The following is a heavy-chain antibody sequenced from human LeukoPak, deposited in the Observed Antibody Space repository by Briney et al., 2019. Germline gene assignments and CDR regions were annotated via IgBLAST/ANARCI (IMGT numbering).Heavy chain of an antibody. CDR3: ARVEGGSRDGYNFDY. CDR2: SSSSSTI. V-gene: IGHV3-48*04. J-gene: IGHJ4*02. D-gene: IGHD5-24*01. Sequence: GGSLRLSCAASGFTFSSYGMNWVRQAPGKGLEWVSSSSSTIYYADSVKGRFTISRDNAKNSLYLQMNSLRAEDTAVYYCARVEGGSRDGYNFDYWGQGTLVTVSS. CDR1: GFTFSSYG.